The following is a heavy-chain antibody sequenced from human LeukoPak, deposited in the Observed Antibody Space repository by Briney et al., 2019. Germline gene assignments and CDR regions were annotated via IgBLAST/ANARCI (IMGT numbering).Heavy chain of an antibody. D-gene: IGHD1-26*01. CDR3: AKGWVGANLYYFDY. CDR1: GFTFSSYG. CDR2: ISGSGGST. J-gene: IGHJ4*02. Sequence: WGSLRLSCAASGFTFSSYGMSWVRQAPGKGLEWVSAISGSGGSTYYADSVKGRFTISRDNSKNTLYLQMNSLRAEDTAVYYCAKGWVGANLYYFDYWGQGTLVTVSS. V-gene: IGHV3-23*01.